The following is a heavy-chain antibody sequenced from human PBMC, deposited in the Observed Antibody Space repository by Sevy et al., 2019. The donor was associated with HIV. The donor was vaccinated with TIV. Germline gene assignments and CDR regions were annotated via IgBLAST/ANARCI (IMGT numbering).Heavy chain of an antibody. V-gene: IGHV1-2*02. J-gene: IGHJ4*02. CDR3: ARDLRLRGYSYGAIDY. Sequence: ASVKVSCKASGYTVTGQYIHWVRQAPGQGLEWMGWTNPKSGGSNYAQEFQGRVTMTRDTSISTAYMELSGLTSDDTAGYYCARDLRLRGYSYGAIDYWGQGTLVTVSS. CDR2: TNPKSGGS. D-gene: IGHD5-18*01. CDR1: GYTVTGQY.